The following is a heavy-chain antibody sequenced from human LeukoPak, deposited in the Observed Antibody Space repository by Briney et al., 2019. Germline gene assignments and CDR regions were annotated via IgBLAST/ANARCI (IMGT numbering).Heavy chain of an antibody. V-gene: IGHV3-74*01. CDR3: ARDMTGYYDQ. CDR2: VNPDGSVT. CDR1: GFTLSTYW. J-gene: IGHJ4*02. Sequence: GGALRLSCAASGFTLSTYWVHWVRHGPGEGLVWVSRVNPDGSVTNYADSVKGRFTISRDNAKNTVYLQMNSLSADDTAVYYCARDMTGYYDQWGQGTLVTVSS. D-gene: IGHD3-9*01.